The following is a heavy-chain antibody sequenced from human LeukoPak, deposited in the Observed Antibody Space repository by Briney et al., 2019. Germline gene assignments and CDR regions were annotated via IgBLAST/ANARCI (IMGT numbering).Heavy chain of an antibody. V-gene: IGHV1-2*02. D-gene: IGHD7-27*01. Sequence: ASVKVSCKASGYTFTGYYMHWVRQAPGQGLEWMGWINPNSGGTNYAQKFQGRVTMTRDTSISTAYMELSSLRSEDTAVYYCARVPPTITGGLFDYWGQGTLVTVSS. CDR2: INPNSGGT. CDR1: GYTFTGYY. J-gene: IGHJ4*02. CDR3: ARVPPTITGGLFDY.